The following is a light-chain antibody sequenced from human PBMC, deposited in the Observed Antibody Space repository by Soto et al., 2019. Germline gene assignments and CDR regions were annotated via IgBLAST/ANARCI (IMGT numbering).Light chain of an antibody. Sequence: AIQLTQSPSSLSASVGDRVTITCRASQGISSALAWYQQKPGKAPKLLIYDASSLESGVPSRFSGSGSGTEFTLTINSLQPDDSATYYCQQCNRYPITFGQGTRLEI. J-gene: IGKJ5*01. V-gene: IGKV1-13*02. CDR1: QGISSA. CDR3: QQCNRYPIT. CDR2: DAS.